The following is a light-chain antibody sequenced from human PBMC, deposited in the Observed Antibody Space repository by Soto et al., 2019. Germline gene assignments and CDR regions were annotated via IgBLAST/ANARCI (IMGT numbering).Light chain of an antibody. CDR1: SSDVGDYDF. J-gene: IGLJ1*01. CDR3: CSYAGSYTLYV. CDR2: DVS. Sequence: QSVLTRPRSVSGSPGQSVTISCTATSSDVGDYDFVSWYQQHPAKAPKLMIYDVSKRPSGVPDRFSGSRSGNTASLTISGLQAEDEADYYCCSYAGSYTLYVFGTGTKVTVL. V-gene: IGLV2-11*01.